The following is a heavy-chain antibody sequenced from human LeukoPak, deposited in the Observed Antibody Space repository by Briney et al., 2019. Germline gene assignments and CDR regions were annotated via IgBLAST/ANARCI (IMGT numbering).Heavy chain of an antibody. CDR1: GDSINNHY. V-gene: IGHV4-34*01. Sequence: SETLSLTCTVSGDSINNHYWSWIRQSPGKGLEWIGEINHSGSTNYNPSLKSRVTISVDTSKNQFSLKLSSVTAADTAVYYCARHLLSAFDIWGQGTMVTVSS. J-gene: IGHJ3*02. CDR3: ARHLLSAFDI. CDR2: INHSGST. D-gene: IGHD2-15*01.